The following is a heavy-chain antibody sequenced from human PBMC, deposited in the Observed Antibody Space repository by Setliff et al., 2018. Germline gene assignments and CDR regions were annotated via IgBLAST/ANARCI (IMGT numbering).Heavy chain of an antibody. CDR2: IRYEGSYK. D-gene: IGHD1-1*01. Sequence: GGSLRLSCVASGFTFNSYGMHWVRQAPGKGLEWVAFIRYEGSYKYYEDPVKGRFTISRDNSQNTLYLQMDSLRVEDTALYYCAKVKKQLIRGSGLGLWGQGTLVTVSS. J-gene: IGHJ4*02. CDR1: GFTFNSYG. CDR3: AKVKKQLIRGSGLGL. V-gene: IGHV3-30*02.